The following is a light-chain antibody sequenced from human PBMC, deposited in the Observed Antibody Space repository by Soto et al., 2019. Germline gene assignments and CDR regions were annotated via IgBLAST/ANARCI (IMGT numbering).Light chain of an antibody. CDR1: SXDVGGYNS. CDR2: EVT. J-gene: IGLJ1*01. Sequence: QSALTQPDPVCGSPEQTITIACTGTSXDVGGYNSVSWYQQHPGKAPKLVIYEVTNRPSGISNRFSGSKSGNTASLTISGLQAEDEADYYCSPYTSTIPPGLGSETKV. V-gene: IGLV2-14*01. CDR3: SPYTSTIPPG.